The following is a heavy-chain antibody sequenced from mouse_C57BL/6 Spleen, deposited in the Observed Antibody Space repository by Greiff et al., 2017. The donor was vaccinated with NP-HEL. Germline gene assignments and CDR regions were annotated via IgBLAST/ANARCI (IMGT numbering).Heavy chain of an antibody. CDR1: GYTFTDYY. Sequence: VQLKESGPVLVKPGASVKMSCKASGYTFTDYYMNWVKQSHGTSLEWIGVINPYNGGTSYNQKFKGKATLTVDKSSSTAYMELNSLTSEDSAVYYCASLYDGYYGFAYWGQGTLVTVSA. J-gene: IGHJ3*01. V-gene: IGHV1-19*01. D-gene: IGHD2-3*01. CDR3: ASLYDGYYGFAY. CDR2: INPYNGGT.